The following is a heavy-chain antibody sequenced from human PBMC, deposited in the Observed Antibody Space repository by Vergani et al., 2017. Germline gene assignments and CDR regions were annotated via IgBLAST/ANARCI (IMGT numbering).Heavy chain of an antibody. CDR3: AKDRVPDNRWNFDY. D-gene: IGHD1-1*01. CDR1: GFSFSSHA. Sequence: QVQLAESGGGRVQPGRSLRLSCAASGFSFSSHAIHWVRQAPGKGLEWVAVISNDGSKKYYADSVKGRFTISRDNSKNMVFLDMRSLTADDTAVYYCAKDRVPDNRWNFDYWGQGTLVTVSS. CDR2: ISNDGSKK. J-gene: IGHJ4*02. V-gene: IGHV3-30*18.